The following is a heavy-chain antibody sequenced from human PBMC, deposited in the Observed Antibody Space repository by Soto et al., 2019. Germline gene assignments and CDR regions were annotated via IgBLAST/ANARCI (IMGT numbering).Heavy chain of an antibody. J-gene: IGHJ6*02. CDR2: IWYDGSNK. V-gene: IGHV3-33*01. CDR3: ARDLAISADPDYVILTGSPGPSHYYYYGMDV. Sequence: GGSLRLSCAASGFTFSSYGMHWVRQAPGKGLEWVAVIWYDGSNKYYAESEKGRFTISRDNSKNTLYLQMNSLRAEDMVVYYCARDLAISADPDYVILTGSPGPSHYYYYGMDVWGQGTTVTVSS. D-gene: IGHD3-9*01. CDR1: GFTFSSYG.